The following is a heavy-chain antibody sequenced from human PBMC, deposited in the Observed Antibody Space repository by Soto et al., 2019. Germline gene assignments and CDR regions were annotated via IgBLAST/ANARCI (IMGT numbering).Heavy chain of an antibody. D-gene: IGHD5-18*01. Sequence: VGSLRLSCAASGFTFSSYWMHWVRKAPGKGLVWVSRINSDGSSTSYADSVKGRFTISRDNAKNTLYLQMNGLRAEDTAVYYCARDQYSYSYYYYYGMDVWGQGTTVTVS. CDR2: INSDGSST. CDR1: GFTFSSYW. J-gene: IGHJ6*02. CDR3: ARDQYSYSYYYYYGMDV. V-gene: IGHV3-74*01.